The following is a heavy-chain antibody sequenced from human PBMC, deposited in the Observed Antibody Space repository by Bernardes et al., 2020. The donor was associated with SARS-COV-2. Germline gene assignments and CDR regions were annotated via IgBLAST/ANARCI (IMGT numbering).Heavy chain of an antibody. CDR2: IYYSGST. Sequence: TLSLTCTVSGGSISSYYWSWIRQPPGKGLEWIGYIYYSGSTNYNPSLKSRVTISVDTSKNQFSLKLSSVTAADTAVYYCARGVRVVTLYYYYYMDVWGKGTTVTVSS. V-gene: IGHV4-59*01. CDR1: GGSISSYY. CDR3: ARGVRVVTLYYYYYMDV. J-gene: IGHJ6*03. D-gene: IGHD3-3*01.